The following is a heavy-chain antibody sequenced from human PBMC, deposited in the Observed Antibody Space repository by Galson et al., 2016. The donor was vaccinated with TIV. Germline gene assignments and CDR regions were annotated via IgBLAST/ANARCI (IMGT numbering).Heavy chain of an antibody. V-gene: IGHV3-11*04. D-gene: IGHD3-22*01. Sequence: LRLSCAASGFTFSDYYMTWIRQAPGKGLEWVSCISSSSTTIFYADSVRGRFTVSRDNAANSLYLHMSSLRAADTAVYYCAKTTRSSGWTDYPDYWGQGTLVTVSS. CDR2: ISSSSTTI. J-gene: IGHJ4*02. CDR1: GFTFSDYY. CDR3: AKTTRSSGWTDYPDY.